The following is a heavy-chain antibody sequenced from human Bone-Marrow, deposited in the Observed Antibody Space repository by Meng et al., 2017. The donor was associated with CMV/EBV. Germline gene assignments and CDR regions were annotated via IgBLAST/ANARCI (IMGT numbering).Heavy chain of an antibody. CDR1: GYTFTSYG. CDR3: ARGQGYCSSTSCYRPQTDYYYYYGMDV. D-gene: IGHD2-2*01. V-gene: IGHV1-69*04. Sequence: SVKVSCKASGYTFTSYGISWVRQAPGQGLEWMGRIIPILGIANYAQKFQGRVTITADKSTSTAYMELSSLRSEDTAVYYCARGQGYCSSTSCYRPQTDYYYYYGMDVWGQGTTVTVSS. CDR2: IIPILGIA. J-gene: IGHJ6*02.